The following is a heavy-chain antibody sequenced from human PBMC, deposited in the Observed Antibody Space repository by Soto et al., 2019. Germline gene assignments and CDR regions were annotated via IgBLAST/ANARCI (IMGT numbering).Heavy chain of an antibody. J-gene: IGHJ5*02. CDR1: GFSFSGSA. CDR3: TRLKDYCGGGTCYYEP. V-gene: IGHV3-73*01. Sequence: LRLSCGASGFSFSGSAMHLVRQASAQGLEWIGRFKSKTNNYATAYSASVRGRFTISRDDSQNTAYLQMNSLRTEDTAVYYCTRLKDYCGGGTCYYEPWGQGTLVTVSS. D-gene: IGHD2-15*01. CDR2: FKSKTNNYAT.